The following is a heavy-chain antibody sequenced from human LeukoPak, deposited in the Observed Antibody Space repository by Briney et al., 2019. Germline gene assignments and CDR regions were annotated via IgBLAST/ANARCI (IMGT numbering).Heavy chain of an antibody. D-gene: IGHD6-13*01. CDR2: ISSSSSYT. V-gene: IGHV3-11*06. Sequence: PGGSLRLSCAASGFTFSDYYMSWIRQAPGKGLEWVSYISSSSSYTNHADSVKGRFTISRDNAKNSLYLQMNSLRAEDTAVYYCASVRGYSSSRFDYWGQGTLVTVSS. CDR3: ASVRGYSSSRFDY. J-gene: IGHJ4*02. CDR1: GFTFSDYY.